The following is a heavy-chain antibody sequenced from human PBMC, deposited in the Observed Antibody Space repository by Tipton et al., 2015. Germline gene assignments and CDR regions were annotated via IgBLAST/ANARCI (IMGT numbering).Heavy chain of an antibody. V-gene: IGHV4-4*02. CDR3: ASNYDSSGGYFDY. CDR2: IYHSGST. Sequence: TLSLTCAVSGGSISSSNWWSWARQPPGKGLEWIGEIYHSGSTNYNPSLKSRVTISVDKSKNQFSLKLSSVTAADTAVYYCASNYDSSGGYFDYWGQGTLVTVSS. J-gene: IGHJ4*02. CDR1: GGSISSSNW. D-gene: IGHD3-22*01.